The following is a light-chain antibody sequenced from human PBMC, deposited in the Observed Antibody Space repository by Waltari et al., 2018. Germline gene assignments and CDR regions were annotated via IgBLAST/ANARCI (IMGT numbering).Light chain of an antibody. V-gene: IGLV2-14*03. CDR2: DVS. CDR3: CSYTRSSSTRYWV. Sequence: QTALTQPASVSGSPGQSITISCTGTNGDVGQYVPWYHQLPGKAPKPLIYDVSNRPSGVSNRFSGSKSGNAASLTISGLQAEDGADYYCCSYTRSSSTRYWVFGGGTTLTVL. J-gene: IGLJ3*02. CDR1: NGDVGQY.